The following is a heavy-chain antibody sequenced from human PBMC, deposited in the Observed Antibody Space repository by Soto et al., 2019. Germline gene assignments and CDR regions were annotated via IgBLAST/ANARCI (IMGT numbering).Heavy chain of an antibody. V-gene: IGHV3-23*01. CDR3: AKESSSYQYFQH. J-gene: IGHJ1*01. CDR2: VSGSGDNT. CDR1: GFIFTSYT. Sequence: EVQLLESGGGLVQPGGSLRLSCAASGFIFTSYTINWVRQAPGKGLEWLSGVSGSGDNTYYADPVKGRFTISRDNSRNTLFLQMNSLRAEDTAVYYCAKESSSYQYFQHWGQGTLVTLSS. D-gene: IGHD6-13*01.